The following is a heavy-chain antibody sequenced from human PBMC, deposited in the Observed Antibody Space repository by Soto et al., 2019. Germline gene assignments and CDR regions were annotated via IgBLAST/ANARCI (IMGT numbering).Heavy chain of an antibody. CDR3: ARYCSSTSCSNFYYYYGMDV. V-gene: IGHV5-10-1*01. CDR2: IDPSDSYT. J-gene: IGHJ6*02. CDR1: GYSFTSYW. D-gene: IGHD2-2*01. Sequence: GESLKISCKGSGYSFTSYWISWVRQTPGKGLEWMGRIDPSDSYTNYSPSFQGHVTISADKSISTAYLQWSSLKASDTAMYYCARYCSSTSCSNFYYYYGMDVWGQGTTVTVSS.